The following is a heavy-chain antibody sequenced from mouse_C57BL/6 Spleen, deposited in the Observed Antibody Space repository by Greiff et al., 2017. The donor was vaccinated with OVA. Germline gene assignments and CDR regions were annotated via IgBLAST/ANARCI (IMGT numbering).Heavy chain of an antibody. Sequence: QVQLQQSGPGLVQPSQSLSLTCTVSGFSLTSYGVHWVRQSPGKGLEWLGVIWRGGSTDYHADFMSRLSITKDNSKSQVFFKMNSLQADDTAIYYCAKNYYGSSRYWSFDVWGTGTPVTVSS. CDR3: AKNYYGSSRYWSFDV. CDR1: GFSLTSYG. J-gene: IGHJ1*03. CDR2: IWRGGST. D-gene: IGHD1-1*01. V-gene: IGHV2-5*01.